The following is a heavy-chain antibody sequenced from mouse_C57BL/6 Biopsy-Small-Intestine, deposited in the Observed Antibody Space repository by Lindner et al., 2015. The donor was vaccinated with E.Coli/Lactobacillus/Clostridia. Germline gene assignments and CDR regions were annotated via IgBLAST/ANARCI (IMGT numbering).Heavy chain of an antibody. CDR2: INPSSGYT. J-gene: IGHJ3*01. CDR1: GYTFTSYW. V-gene: IGHV1-7*01. CDR3: AGYDGYYAWFAY. Sequence: VQLQESGAELAKPGASVKMSCKASGYTFTSYWMHWVKQRPGQGLEWIGYINPSSGYTEYNQKFKGKATLTVDKSSSTAHMELRSLTSEDSALYYCAGYDGYYAWFAYWGQGTLVTVSA. D-gene: IGHD2-3*01.